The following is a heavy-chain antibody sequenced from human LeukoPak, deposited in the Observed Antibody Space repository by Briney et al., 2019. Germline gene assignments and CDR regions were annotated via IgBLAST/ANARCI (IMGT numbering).Heavy chain of an antibody. CDR3: ARGGSYYDTSGLNYFDS. Sequence: GGSLRLSCAASGFTFSDYYMSWIRQAPGKGLEWVSYISSSGSTIYYADSVKGRFTMSRDNARNSLYLQMNSLRVEDTAIYYCARGGSYYDTSGLNYFDSWGQGTLVTVSS. CDR1: GFTFSDYY. D-gene: IGHD3-22*01. CDR2: ISSSGSTI. V-gene: IGHV3-11*04. J-gene: IGHJ4*02.